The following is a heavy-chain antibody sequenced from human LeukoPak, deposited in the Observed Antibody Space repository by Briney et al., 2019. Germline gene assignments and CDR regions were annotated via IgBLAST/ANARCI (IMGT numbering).Heavy chain of an antibody. V-gene: IGHV3-21*01. CDR1: GFTFSSYS. J-gene: IGHJ4*02. Sequence: AGGSLRLSCAASGFTFSSYSMNWVRQAPGKGLEWVSSISSSSSYIYYADSVKGRFTISRDNAKNSLYLQMNSLRAEDTAVYYCAKGPYLPSPLDYWGQGTLVTVSS. CDR2: ISSSSSYI. CDR3: AKGPYLPSPLDY.